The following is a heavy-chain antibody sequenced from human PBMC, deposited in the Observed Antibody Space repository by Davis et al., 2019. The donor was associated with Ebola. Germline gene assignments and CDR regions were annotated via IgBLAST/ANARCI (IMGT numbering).Heavy chain of an antibody. Sequence: AASVKVSCKASGGTFSSYAISWVRQAPGQGLEWMGWINPNSGGTNYAQKFQGWVTMTRDTSTSTVYMELSSLRSEDTAVYYCASSYSSVLPNVWGQGTTVTVSS. CDR3: ASSYSSVLPNV. CDR1: GGTFSSYA. J-gene: IGHJ6*02. V-gene: IGHV1-2*04. D-gene: IGHD6-19*01. CDR2: INPNSGGT.